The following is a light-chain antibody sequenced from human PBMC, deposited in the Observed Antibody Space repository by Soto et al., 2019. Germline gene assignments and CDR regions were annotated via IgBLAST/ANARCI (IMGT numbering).Light chain of an antibody. J-gene: IGKJ2*01. V-gene: IGKV3-20*01. CDR1: QSVSSSY. Sequence: EIVLTQSPGTLSLSPGERATLSCRSSQSVSSSYLAWYQQKPGQAPRLLIYGASISATGIPDRFSGSGSGTDFTLTISRLETEDFEVYYCQQYGSSPPYTFGQGTKLEIK. CDR2: GAS. CDR3: QQYGSSPPYT.